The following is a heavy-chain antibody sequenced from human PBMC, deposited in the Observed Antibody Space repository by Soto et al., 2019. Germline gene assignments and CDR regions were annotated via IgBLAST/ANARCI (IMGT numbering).Heavy chain of an antibody. CDR2: TSYDGSKK. Sequence: QVQLVESGGGVVQPGRSRRLSCAASGFTFSSYGMHWVRQAPGKGLEWVAVTSYDGSKKYYGDSVKGRFTISRDNSMNTVYLQMDSLSAEETAVYYCAKELGLWRGYLDAFDIWGQGTMVTVSS. V-gene: IGHV3-30*18. J-gene: IGHJ3*02. CDR1: GFTFSSYG. D-gene: IGHD3-3*01. CDR3: AKELGLWRGYLDAFDI.